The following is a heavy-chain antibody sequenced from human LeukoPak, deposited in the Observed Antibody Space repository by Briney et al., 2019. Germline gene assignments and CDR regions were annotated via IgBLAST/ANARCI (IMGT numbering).Heavy chain of an antibody. V-gene: IGHV4-34*01. D-gene: IGHD5-18*01. Sequence: SETLSLTCAVYGGSFSGYYWSWIRQPPGKGLEWIGEINHSGSTNYNPSLKSRVTISVDTSKNQFSLKLSSVTAADTAVYYCARGELGYSYAHWGQGTLVTVSS. J-gene: IGHJ4*02. CDR3: ARGELGYSYAH. CDR2: INHSGST. CDR1: GGSFSGYY.